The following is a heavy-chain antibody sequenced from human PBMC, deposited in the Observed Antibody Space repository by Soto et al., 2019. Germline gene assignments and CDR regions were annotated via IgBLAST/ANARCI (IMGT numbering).Heavy chain of an antibody. J-gene: IGHJ5*02. CDR2: INLSGGSA. CDR3: AGDRRLEDCYTTSCYSEAWFDP. Sequence: QVQLVQSGAEVKKPGPSLKFSCKASGYTFANYYINWVRQAPGQGLEWMGVINLSGGSARYTQKYQGRVTMSRDTTTSTVYMELSSLRSEDTAMYYCAGDRRLEDCYTTSCYSEAWFDPWGQGTLVTVSS. V-gene: IGHV1-46*03. CDR1: GYTFANYY. D-gene: IGHD2-2*01.